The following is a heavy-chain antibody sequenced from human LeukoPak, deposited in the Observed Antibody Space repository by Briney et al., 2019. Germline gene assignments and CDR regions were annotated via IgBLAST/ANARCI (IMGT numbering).Heavy chain of an antibody. V-gene: IGHV1-2*02. CDR3: ARGTTTGIY. J-gene: IGHJ4*02. Sequence: ASVKVSCKASGYTFSGYYIHWVRQAPGQGLEWMGWINPNSGGTNYAQKFQGRVTMTRDTSISTAYMDLSRLTSDDTAVYYCARGTTTGIYWGQGTLVTVSS. CDR1: GYTFSGYY. CDR2: INPNSGGT. D-gene: IGHD4-11*01.